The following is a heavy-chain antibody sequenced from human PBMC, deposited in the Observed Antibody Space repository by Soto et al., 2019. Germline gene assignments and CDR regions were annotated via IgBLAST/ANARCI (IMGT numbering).Heavy chain of an antibody. D-gene: IGHD3-10*01. CDR3: ATDPNMVRRTPNDY. V-gene: IGHV3-74*01. CDR1: GFTFSSYW. J-gene: IGHJ4*02. CDR2: IQNDGSST. Sequence: GGSLRLSCATSGFTFSSYWMHWVRQAPGKGLVWVSRIQNDGSSTLYADSVKGRFTISRDNAKNTLYLQMNSLRAEDTAVYYCATDPNMVRRTPNDYWGQGTLVTGSS.